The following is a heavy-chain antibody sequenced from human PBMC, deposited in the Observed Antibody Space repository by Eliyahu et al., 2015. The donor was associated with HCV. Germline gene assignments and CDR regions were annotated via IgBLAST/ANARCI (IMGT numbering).Heavy chain of an antibody. CDR2: XNPNSGGT. J-gene: IGHJ4*02. CDR1: GYTFTDYY. Sequence: QVQLVQSGAEVKKPGASVKVSCXASGYTFTDYYIXWVRQAPGQGLEWMGWXNPNSGGTNFAQKFQGRVTVTRDTSISTAYMDLSSLRSDDTAVYYCARDCLWDYGDYGGVFDSWGQGTLLTVSS. D-gene: IGHD4-17*01. CDR3: ARDCLWDYGDYGGVFDS. V-gene: IGHV1-2*02.